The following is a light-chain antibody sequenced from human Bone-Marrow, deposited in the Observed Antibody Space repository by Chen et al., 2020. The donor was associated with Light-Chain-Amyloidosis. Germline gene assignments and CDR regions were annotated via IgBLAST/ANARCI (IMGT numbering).Light chain of an antibody. CDR3: QGWDRSSDRPV. J-gene: IGLJ3*02. V-gene: IGLV3-21*02. Sequence: SYVLTQPSSVSVAPGQTATIACGGNNIGTTSVHWYQQTQGQAPLLVVYDDSDRPSGIPERLSGSNSGNTATLTISRVEAGDEADYYCQGWDRSSDRPVFGGGTKLTVL. CDR2: DDS. CDR1: NIGTTS.